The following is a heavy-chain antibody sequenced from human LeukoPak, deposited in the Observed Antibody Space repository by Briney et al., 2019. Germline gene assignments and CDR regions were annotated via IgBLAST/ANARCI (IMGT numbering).Heavy chain of an antibody. V-gene: IGHV3-9*03. CDR3: VKGTPRYTTSAFDS. D-gene: IGHD2-2*02. J-gene: IGHJ4*02. Sequence: SLRLSCAASGFTFDDYDMHWVRQPPGKGLEWVSYISWNTGYIGYAGSVKGRFTISRDNADNFLYLQMNSLRVEDMALYYCVKGTPRYTTSAFDSWGQGTLVTVSS. CDR1: GFTFDDYD. CDR2: ISWNTGYI.